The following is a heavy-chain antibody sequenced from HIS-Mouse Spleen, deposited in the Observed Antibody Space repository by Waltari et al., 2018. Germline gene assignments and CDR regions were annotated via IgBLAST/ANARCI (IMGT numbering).Heavy chain of an antibody. J-gene: IGHJ4*02. CDR2: INHSGST. CDR3: ARGLAARFDY. Sequence: QVQLQQWGAGLLKPSETLALTCAVYGGSFSGYYWGWIRQPPGKGREWIGEINHSGSTNYNPSLKSRVTISVDTSKNQFSLKLSSVTAADTAVYYCARGLAARFDYWGQGTLVTVSS. CDR1: GGSFSGYY. V-gene: IGHV4-34*01. D-gene: IGHD6-6*01.